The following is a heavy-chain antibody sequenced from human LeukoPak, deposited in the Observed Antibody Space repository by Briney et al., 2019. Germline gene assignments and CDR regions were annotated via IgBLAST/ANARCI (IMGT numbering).Heavy chain of an antibody. J-gene: IGHJ3*02. CDR1: GGSISSYY. Sequence: SETLSLTCTVSGGSISSYYWSWIRQPPGKGLEWIGYIYYSGSTNYNPSLKSRVTISVDTSKNQFSLKLSSVTAADTAVYYCARDYSPPSVIDAFDIWGQGTMVTVSS. D-gene: IGHD2-21*01. V-gene: IGHV4-59*01. CDR3: ARDYSPPSVIDAFDI. CDR2: IYYSGST.